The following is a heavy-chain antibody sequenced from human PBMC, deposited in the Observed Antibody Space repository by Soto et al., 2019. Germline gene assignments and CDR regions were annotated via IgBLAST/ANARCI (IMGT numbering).Heavy chain of an antibody. D-gene: IGHD2-2*01. CDR3: AKRRLNTITSLSDL. J-gene: IGHJ1*01. CDR1: GFSFSEYG. Sequence: EIQLLESGGGLAQPGGSLRLSCVASGFSFSEYGMSWVRQTPQKTLEWVASISGNKMTTFSPDSVKGRFFISRDNSDNTPQLQMNSLRDDDTAIYYWAKRRLNTITSLSDLWGQGVQVTVSS. V-gene: IGHV3-23*01. CDR2: ISGNKMTT.